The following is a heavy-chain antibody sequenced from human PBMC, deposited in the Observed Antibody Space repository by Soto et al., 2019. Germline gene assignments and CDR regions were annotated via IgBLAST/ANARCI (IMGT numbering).Heavy chain of an antibody. V-gene: IGHV4-59*01. CDR2: IYYSGST. J-gene: IGHJ5*02. CDR3: SRGYCSGGSCPNFDP. D-gene: IGHD2-15*01. CDR1: GGSISSYD. Sequence: PSETLSLTCTVSGGSISSYDWSWIRQPPEKGLEWIGYIYYSGSTNYNPSLKSRVTISVDTAKNQFSLKLSSVTAADTAVYYCSRGYCSGGSCPNFDPWGQGTLVTVSS.